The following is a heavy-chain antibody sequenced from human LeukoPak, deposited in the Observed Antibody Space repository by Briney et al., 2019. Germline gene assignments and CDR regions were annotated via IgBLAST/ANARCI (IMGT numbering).Heavy chain of an antibody. CDR1: GGSISSGSYY. CDR3: ARVRGGYFDL. D-gene: IGHD2-15*01. CDR2: IYTSGST. J-gene: IGHJ2*01. V-gene: IGHV4-61*02. Sequence: SETLSLTCTVSGGSISSGSYYWSWIRQPAGKGLEWIGRIYTSGSTNFNPSLKGRVTMSVDTSKNQFSLKLNSVTAADTAVYYCARVRGGYFDLWGRGTLVTVSS.